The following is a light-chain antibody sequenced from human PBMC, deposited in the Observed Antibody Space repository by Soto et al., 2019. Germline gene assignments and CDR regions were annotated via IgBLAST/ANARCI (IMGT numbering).Light chain of an antibody. Sequence: DIQMTQSPSTLSASVGDRVTITCRASQSISGWLAWYQQKPGKAPKLLIYKASSLESGVPSRFSGSGSGTEFTLTISSLQPDDFATYYCQQYDSLVTFGPGTNVYI. J-gene: IGKJ3*01. CDR1: QSISGW. CDR3: QQYDSLVT. CDR2: KAS. V-gene: IGKV1-5*03.